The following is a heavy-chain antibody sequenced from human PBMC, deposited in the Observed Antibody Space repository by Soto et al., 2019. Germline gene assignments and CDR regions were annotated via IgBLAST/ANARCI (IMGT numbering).Heavy chain of an antibody. CDR1: GYSISSGYY. D-gene: IGHD3-22*01. J-gene: IGHJ4*02. V-gene: IGHV4-38-2*01. CDR2: IYHSGST. CDR3: ARGADYYDSSGYYDY. Sequence: SQTLSLTNAVSGYSISSGYYWGCSPQPPAKGLVWIGSIYHSGSTHYHPSLKSRVTISVDTSKNQFSLNLSSVTAADTAVYYCARGADYYDSSGYYDYWGQGTLVTVS.